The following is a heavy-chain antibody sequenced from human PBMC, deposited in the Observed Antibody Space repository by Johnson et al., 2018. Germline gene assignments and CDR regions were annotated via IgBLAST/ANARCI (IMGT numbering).Heavy chain of an antibody. J-gene: IGHJ3*02. D-gene: IGHD6-19*01. Sequence: VQLVQSGAEVKKPGESXKISCKGSGYSFTSYWIGWVRQAPGKGLEWVANIKQEGSEKYYVDSVKGRFTIARDNAKNSLYLQMNSLRAEDTAVYYCARDQRPYSSGWYVDVFDIWGQGTMVTVSS. CDR2: IKQEGSEK. CDR1: GYSFTSYW. V-gene: IGHV3-7*01. CDR3: ARDQRPYSSGWYVDVFDI.